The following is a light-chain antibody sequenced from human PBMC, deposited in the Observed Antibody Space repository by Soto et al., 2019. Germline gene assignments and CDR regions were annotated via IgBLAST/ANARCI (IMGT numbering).Light chain of an antibody. CDR3: KQLRSYPST. CDR1: HDISIY. Sequence: IQLTQSPSSLSASVGDRVTITCRASHDISIYLAWYQQKPGEAPKLLIYAASTLHGGVPSRFSGSGSGTDFALTITSLQAEDFATYYCKQLRSYPSTFGGGTKVDIK. V-gene: IGKV1-9*01. CDR2: AAS. J-gene: IGKJ4*01.